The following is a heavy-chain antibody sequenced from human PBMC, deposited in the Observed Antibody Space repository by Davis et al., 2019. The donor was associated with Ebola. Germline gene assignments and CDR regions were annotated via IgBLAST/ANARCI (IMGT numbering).Heavy chain of an antibody. CDR3: ARGGFYYDRSGFYYYFDY. CDR1: GFTFSRFW. CDR2: INSDGSIT. V-gene: IGHV3-74*01. Sequence: GESLKISCAVSGFTFSRFWMHWVRQAPGKGLVWVSRINSDGSITNYADSVKGRFTISRDNANNTLYLQMNSLRADDTAVYYCARGGFYYDRSGFYYYFDYWGQGTQVTVSS. J-gene: IGHJ4*02. D-gene: IGHD3-22*01.